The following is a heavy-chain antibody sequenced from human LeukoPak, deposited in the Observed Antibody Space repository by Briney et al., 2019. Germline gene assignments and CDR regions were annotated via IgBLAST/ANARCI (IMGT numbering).Heavy chain of an antibody. CDR2: ISASGAST. V-gene: IGHV3-23*01. CDR1: GFSSTSYA. J-gene: IGHJ3*02. CDR3: ARQPAGYSYGAGAFDI. Sequence: QPGGSLRLSCTTSGFSSTSYAMSWVRLAPGKGLEWVSLISASGASTYYADSVKDRFTISRDNSKNMVYLQMNSLRVEDTAVYYCARQPAGYSYGAGAFDIWGQGTMVTAS. D-gene: IGHD5-18*01.